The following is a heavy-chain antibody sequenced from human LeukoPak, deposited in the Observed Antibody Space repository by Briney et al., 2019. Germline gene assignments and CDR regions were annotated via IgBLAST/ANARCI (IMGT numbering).Heavy chain of an antibody. CDR3: AGDRYCGGVQGLAAFDI. D-gene: IGHD2-21*01. Sequence: PSETLSLTCTVSGGSISSYYWSWIRQPPGKGLEWIGYIYYSGSTNYNPSLKSRVTISVDTSKNQFSLKLSSVTAADTAVYYCAGDRYCGGVQGLAAFDIWGQGTMVTVSS. V-gene: IGHV4-59*01. CDR2: IYYSGST. J-gene: IGHJ3*02. CDR1: GGSISSYY.